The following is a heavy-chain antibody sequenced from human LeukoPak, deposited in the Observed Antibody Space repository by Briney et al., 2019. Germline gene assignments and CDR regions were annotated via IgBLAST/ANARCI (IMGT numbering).Heavy chain of an antibody. V-gene: IGHV4-39*01. Sequence: PSETLSLTCTVSGDSISSSSYYWGWIRQPPGKGLEWIGNIYYSGSTYYNPSLKSRVTISVDTSKNQFSLKLSSVTAADTAVYYCARIVKVGGTRQFDYWGQGPLVTVSS. CDR1: GDSISSSSYY. J-gene: IGHJ4*02. D-gene: IGHD1-26*01. CDR2: IYYSGST. CDR3: ARIVKVGGTRQFDY.